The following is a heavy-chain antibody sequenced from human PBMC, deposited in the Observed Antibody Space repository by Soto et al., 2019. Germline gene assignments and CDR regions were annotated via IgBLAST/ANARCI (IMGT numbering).Heavy chain of an antibody. Sequence: ASVKVSCKASGYTFTSPYIHWVRQAPGQGLEWVGTINPSGGTTNYAQKFQGRVTITRDTSTSTAYMELSSLRSEDTAVYYCARGLNVYHFDYWGQGTLVTSPQ. D-gene: IGHD3-16*01. V-gene: IGHV1-46*01. CDR3: ARGLNVYHFDY. J-gene: IGHJ4*02. CDR1: GYTFTSPY. CDR2: INPSGGTT.